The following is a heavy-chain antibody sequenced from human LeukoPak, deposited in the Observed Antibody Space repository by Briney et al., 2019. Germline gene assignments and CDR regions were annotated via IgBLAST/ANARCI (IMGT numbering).Heavy chain of an antibody. CDR1: GYTFTGYY. Sequence: EASVKVSFKASGYTFTGYYMHWVRQAPGQGLEWMGWINPNSGGTNYAQKFQGRVTMTRDTSISTAYMELSRLRSDDTAVYYCAQTYYDILTGYHRALDYWGQGTLVTVSS. J-gene: IGHJ4*02. CDR3: AQTYYDILTGYHRALDY. CDR2: INPNSGGT. V-gene: IGHV1-2*02. D-gene: IGHD3-9*01.